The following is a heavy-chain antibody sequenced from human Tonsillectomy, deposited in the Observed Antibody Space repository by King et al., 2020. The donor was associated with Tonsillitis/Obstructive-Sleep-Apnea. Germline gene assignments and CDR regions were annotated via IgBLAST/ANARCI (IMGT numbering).Heavy chain of an antibody. CDR2: ISYDGSNK. D-gene: IGHD7-27*01. Sequence: VQLVQSGGGVVQPGRSLRLSCAASGFTFSSYAMHWVRQAPGKGLEWVAVISYDGSNKYYADSVKGRFTISRDNSKNPLYLQMNSLRAEDTAVYYCARVTQLGISYFDLWGRGTLVTVSS. CDR1: GFTFSSYA. CDR3: ARVTQLGISYFDL. J-gene: IGHJ2*01. V-gene: IGHV3-30*04.